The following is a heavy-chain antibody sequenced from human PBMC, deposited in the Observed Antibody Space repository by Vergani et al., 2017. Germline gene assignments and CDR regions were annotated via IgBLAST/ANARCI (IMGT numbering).Heavy chain of an antibody. V-gene: IGHV4-39*07. Sequence: QLQLQESGPGLVKPSETLSLTCTVSGGSISSSSYYWGWIRQPPGKGLEWIGSIYYSGSTYYNPSLKSRVTISVDRSKNQFSLKLSSVTAADTAVYYCARVANWGSLYWYFDLWGRGTLVTVSS. CDR3: ARVANWGSLYWYFDL. D-gene: IGHD7-27*01. J-gene: IGHJ2*01. CDR2: IYYSGST. CDR1: GGSISSSSYY.